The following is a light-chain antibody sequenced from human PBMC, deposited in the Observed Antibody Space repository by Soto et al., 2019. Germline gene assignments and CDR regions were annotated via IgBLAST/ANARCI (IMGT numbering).Light chain of an antibody. V-gene: IGLV2-14*03. CDR2: DVS. CDR1: SSDVGGYNF. Sequence: QSVLTQPASVSGSPGQSITISCTGTSSDVGGYNFVSWYQHHPAKAPKLMIYDVSNRPSGVSNRFSGSKSGNTAPLTISGLQAEDEAHYYCSSFTSSDTLVVFGGGTKLTVL. CDR3: SSFTSSDTLVV. J-gene: IGLJ2*01.